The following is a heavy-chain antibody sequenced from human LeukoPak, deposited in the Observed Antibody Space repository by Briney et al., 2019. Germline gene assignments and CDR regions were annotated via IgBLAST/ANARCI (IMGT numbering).Heavy chain of an antibody. CDR1: GGSMSSYY. CDR2: IFYSGST. V-gene: IGHV4-59*08. J-gene: IGHJ6*02. CDR3: ARILDCSSRSCSYGMDV. D-gene: IGHD2-2*01. Sequence: SETLSLTCAVSGGSMSSYYWSWIRQPPGKGLEWIGYIFYSGSTNYNPSLKSRVTISVDTSKNQFSLKLSSVTAADTAVYYCARILDCSSRSCSYGMDVWGQGTTVTVPS.